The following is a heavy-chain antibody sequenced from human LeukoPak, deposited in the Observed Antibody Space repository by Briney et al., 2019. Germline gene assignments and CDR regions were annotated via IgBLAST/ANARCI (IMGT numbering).Heavy chain of an antibody. V-gene: IGHV3-73*01. D-gene: IGHD3-10*01. CDR1: GFTFRGSA. CDR3: TRHGGSGSYYTLYYYYMDV. Sequence: GGSLRLSCAASGFTFRGSAMHWVRQASGKGLVWVGGIRRKANSYATAYAPWVKGRFTISREDSKNTAYLQMNSLKTEDTAVYYCTRHGGSGSYYTLYYYYMDVWGKGTTVTVSS. CDR2: IRRKANSYAT. J-gene: IGHJ6*03.